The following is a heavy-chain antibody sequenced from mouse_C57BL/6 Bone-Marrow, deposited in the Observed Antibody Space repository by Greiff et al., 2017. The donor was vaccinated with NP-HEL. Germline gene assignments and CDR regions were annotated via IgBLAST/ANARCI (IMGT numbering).Heavy chain of an antibody. CDR2: IYPGGGYT. CDR1: GYTFTNYW. D-gene: IGHD2-5*01. Sequence: QVQLQQSGAELVRPGTSVKMSCKASGYTFTNYWIGWAKQRPGHGLEWIGDIYPGGGYTNYNEKFKGKATLTADKSSNTAYMQFSSLTSEDSAIYCCARGYSNYLSFDYWGQGTTLTVSS. CDR3: ARGYSNYLSFDY. V-gene: IGHV1-63*01. J-gene: IGHJ2*01.